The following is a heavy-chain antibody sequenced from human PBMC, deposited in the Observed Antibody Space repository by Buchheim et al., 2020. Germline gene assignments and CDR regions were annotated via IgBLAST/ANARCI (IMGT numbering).Heavy chain of an antibody. CDR1: GFTFSSYE. J-gene: IGHJ4*02. D-gene: IGHD3-22*01. V-gene: IGHV3-48*03. Sequence: VQLVESGGGLVQPGGSLRLSCAASGFTFSSYEMNWVRQAPGKGLEWVSYISSSGSTIYYADSVKGRFTISRDNAKNSLYLQMNSLRAEDTAVYYCARDSTFSLKSRSTMYYYDSSGSNFDYWGQGTL. CDR2: ISSSGSTI. CDR3: ARDSTFSLKSRSTMYYYDSSGSNFDY.